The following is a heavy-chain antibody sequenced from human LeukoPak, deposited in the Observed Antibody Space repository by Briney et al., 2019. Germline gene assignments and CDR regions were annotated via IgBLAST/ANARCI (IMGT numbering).Heavy chain of an antibody. V-gene: IGHV3-23*01. D-gene: IGHD6-19*01. CDR3: AKDRYSSGWYDYFDY. J-gene: IGHJ4*02. Sequence: GSLRLSCAASGFTFSSYAMSWVRQAPGKGLEWVSAISGSGGSTYYADSVKGRFTISRDNSKNTLYLQMNSLRAEDTAVYYCAKDRYSSGWYDYFDYWGQGTLVTVSS. CDR1: GFTFSSYA. CDR2: ISGSGGST.